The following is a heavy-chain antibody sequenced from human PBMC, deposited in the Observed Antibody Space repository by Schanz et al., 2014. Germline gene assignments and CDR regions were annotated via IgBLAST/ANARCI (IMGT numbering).Heavy chain of an antibody. Sequence: QVQLVQSGAEVKKPGSSVKVSCKASGDTFRSYTINWARHAPGQGLEWMGRIIPITGITNYAQKFQVRVTIAADKTTFKAYMNVSSLRSEDTSVYDCARDGVDAAAGGNYWGQGTLVTVSS. J-gene: IGHJ4*02. CDR2: IIPITGIT. CDR1: GDTFRSYT. D-gene: IGHD6-13*01. V-gene: IGHV1-69*04. CDR3: ARDGVDAAAGGNY.